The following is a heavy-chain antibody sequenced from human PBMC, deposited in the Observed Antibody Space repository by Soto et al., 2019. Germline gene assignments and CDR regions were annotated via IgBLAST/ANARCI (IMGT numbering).Heavy chain of an antibody. V-gene: IGHV2-5*02. D-gene: IGHD6-13*01. CDR3: AREVYTSTYFDS. Sequence: QITLKESGPTLVRPTQTLTLTCTFSGFSLTSYGVGVGWIRQPPGKALEWLALIYWDDDHRYSPSLQTRLTITNDTSKNPLVLTMTKLDPADTATYYCAREVYTSTYFDSWGQGTLVTVSS. CDR1: GFSLTSYGVG. CDR2: IYWDDDH. J-gene: IGHJ4*02.